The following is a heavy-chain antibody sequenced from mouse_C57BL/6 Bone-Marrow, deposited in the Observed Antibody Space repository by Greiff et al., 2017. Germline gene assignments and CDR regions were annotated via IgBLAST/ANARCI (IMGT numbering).Heavy chain of an antibody. V-gene: IGHV1-26*01. CDR1: GYTFTDYY. CDR2: INPNNGGT. D-gene: IGHD6-1*01. Sequence: EVQLQQSGPELVKPGASVKISCKASGYTFTDYYMNWVKQSHGKSLEWIGDINPNNGGTSYNQKFKGKATLTVDKSSSTAYMELRSLTSEDSAVYYCARLSAEFAYWGQGTLVTVSA. CDR3: ARLSAEFAY. J-gene: IGHJ3*01.